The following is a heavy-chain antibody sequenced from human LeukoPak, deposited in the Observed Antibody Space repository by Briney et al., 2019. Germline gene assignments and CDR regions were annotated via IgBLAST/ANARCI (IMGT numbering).Heavy chain of an antibody. V-gene: IGHV4-59*01. CDR1: GGSISTYY. D-gene: IGHD1-14*01. CDR2: IHYSGST. J-gene: IGHJ4*02. Sequence: SETLSLTCTVSGGSISTYYWSWIRQTPGKGLEWIGFIHYSGSTNYNPSLKSRVTMSVDTSKSQFSLKLTSVTAADTALYYCARGANRLDYWGQGTLVTVSS. CDR3: ARGANRLDY.